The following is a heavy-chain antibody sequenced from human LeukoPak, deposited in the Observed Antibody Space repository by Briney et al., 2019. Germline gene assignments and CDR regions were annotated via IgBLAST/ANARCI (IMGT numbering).Heavy chain of an antibody. Sequence: EASVKVSCKASGYTFTGYYMHWVRQAPGQGLEWMGWINPNSGDTNSAQKFQGRVTMTRDTSISTAYMELSRLKSDDTAVYYCAIASDWYYFDHWGQGTLVTVSS. CDR3: AIASDWYYFDH. CDR2: INPNSGDT. J-gene: IGHJ4*02. CDR1: GYTFTGYY. D-gene: IGHD6-19*01. V-gene: IGHV1-2*02.